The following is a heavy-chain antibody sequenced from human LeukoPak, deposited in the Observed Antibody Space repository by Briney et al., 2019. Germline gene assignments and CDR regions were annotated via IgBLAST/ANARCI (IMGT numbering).Heavy chain of an antibody. V-gene: IGHV3-74*01. CDR1: GFAFSTFW. Sequence: GGSLRLSCADSGFAFSTFWFHWIRQVPGKGLVWVSRINPDGTTTNYADSVKGRFTISRDNAKNTLYLQMNSLRAEDTAVYYCAGDWTGPRDYWGQGTLVTVSS. D-gene: IGHD3/OR15-3a*01. CDR3: AGDWTGPRDY. CDR2: INPDGTTT. J-gene: IGHJ4*02.